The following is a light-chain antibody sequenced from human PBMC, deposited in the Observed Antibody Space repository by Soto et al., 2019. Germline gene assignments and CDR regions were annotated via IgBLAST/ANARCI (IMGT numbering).Light chain of an antibody. Sequence: DIQMTQSPSTLSASVGDRFTMAFRASQSISSWLAWYQQKPGKAPKLLIYDASSLESGVPSRFSGSGSGTEFTLTISSLQPDDFATYYCQQYNSYSTFGQGTKVDI. CDR3: QQYNSYST. J-gene: IGKJ1*01. CDR1: QSISSW. CDR2: DAS. V-gene: IGKV1-5*01.